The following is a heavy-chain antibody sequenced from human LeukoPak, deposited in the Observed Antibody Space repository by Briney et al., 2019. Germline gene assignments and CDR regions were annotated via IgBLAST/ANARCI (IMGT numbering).Heavy chain of an antibody. J-gene: IGHJ3*02. CDR3: TRETGPHYDFWSGYYPLDAFDI. CDR2: IRSKAYGGTT. Sequence: GGSLRLSCTASGFTFGDYAMSWVRQAPGKGLEWVGFIRSKAYGGTTEYAASVKGRFTISRDDSKSIAYLQMNSLKTEDTAVYYCTRETGPHYDFWSGYYPLDAFDIWGQGTMVTVSS. CDR1: GFTFGDYA. V-gene: IGHV3-49*04. D-gene: IGHD3-3*01.